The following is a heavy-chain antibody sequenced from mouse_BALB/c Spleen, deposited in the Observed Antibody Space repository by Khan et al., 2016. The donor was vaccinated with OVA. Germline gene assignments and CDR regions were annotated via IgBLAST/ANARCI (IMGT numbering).Heavy chain of an antibody. CDR1: GYTFTNNG. D-gene: IGHD2-3*01. V-gene: IGHV9-3-1*01. Sequence: QIQLVQSGPELKKPGETVKISCKASGYTFTNNGMHWAKQAPGKGLKWMGWINTYTGEPTYATDFKGRFAFSLETSASTAYLQINNLKNEDTATYFCARRGYSGTMDYWGQGTSVTVSA. J-gene: IGHJ4*01. CDR2: INTYTGEP. CDR3: ARRGYSGTMDY.